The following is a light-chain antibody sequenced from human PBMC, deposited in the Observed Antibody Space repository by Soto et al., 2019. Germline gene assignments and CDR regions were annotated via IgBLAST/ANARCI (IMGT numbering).Light chain of an antibody. V-gene: IGKV1-33*01. J-gene: IGKJ5*01. CDR3: QQYDNLLL. Sequence: DIQMTQSPSSLSASVGDRVTITCQASQDITNSLNWYHQRSGKAPKFLIYDASNLETGVPSRFSGSGSGTNFTFTISSLPPEDIATYYCQQYDNLLLFGQGTRLEIK. CDR2: DAS. CDR1: QDITNS.